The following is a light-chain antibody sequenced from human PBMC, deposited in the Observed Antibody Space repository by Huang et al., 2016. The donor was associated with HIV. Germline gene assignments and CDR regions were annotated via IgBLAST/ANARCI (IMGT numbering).Light chain of an antibody. CDR3: MQGTRWPWT. Sequence: DVVMTQSPLSLPVTLGQPASISCRSSQSLVHSDGNTYLNWFQQRPGQSPRRLIYKVSNRDSGVPDRFIGSGSGTDFTLKISRVEAEDVGIYYCMQGTRWPWTFGLGTKVEIK. J-gene: IGKJ1*01. CDR1: QSLVHSDGNTY. CDR2: KVS. V-gene: IGKV2-30*02.